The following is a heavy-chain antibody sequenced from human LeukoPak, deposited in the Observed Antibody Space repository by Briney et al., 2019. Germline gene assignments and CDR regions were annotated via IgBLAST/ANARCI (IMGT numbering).Heavy chain of an antibody. D-gene: IGHD2/OR15-2a*01. Sequence: SETLSLTCTVSGYSLSSGYYWGWIRQPPGKGLEWIESIWHSGYSYYNPSLKSRVTVSADTSKNQISLKLTSVTAADTAVHYCARVLNIDSGSPFDYWGQGTLVTVSS. CDR2: IWHSGYS. CDR1: GYSLSSGYY. CDR3: ARVLNIDSGSPFDY. V-gene: IGHV4-38-2*02. J-gene: IGHJ4*02.